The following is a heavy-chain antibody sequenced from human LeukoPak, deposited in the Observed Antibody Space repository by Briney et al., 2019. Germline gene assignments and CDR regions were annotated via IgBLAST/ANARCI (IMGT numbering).Heavy chain of an antibody. CDR1: GFTFSSYA. J-gene: IGHJ4*02. D-gene: IGHD3-10*01. V-gene: IGHV3-23*01. CDR2: ISGSGGST. Sequence: PGGSLRLSCTASGFTFSSYAMSWVRQAPGKGLEWVSDISGSGGSTDYADSVKGRFTISRDKPKNTLYLKMNSLRAEDTAVYYCAKDGGHYGSGSPDYWGQGTLVTVSS. CDR3: AKDGGHYGSGSPDY.